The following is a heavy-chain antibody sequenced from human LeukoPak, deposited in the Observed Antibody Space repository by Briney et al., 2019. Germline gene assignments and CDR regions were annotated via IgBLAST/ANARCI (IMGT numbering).Heavy chain of an antibody. CDR2: ISYDGSNQ. Sequence: GGSLGLSCAASGFTFGTNTMHWVRQAPGKGLEWVAAISYDGSNQHYADSVKGRLTISRDNSKKTLYLQMNRLSAEDTAVYYCARNPYGDYHFDYWGQGTLVTVSS. CDR1: GFTFGTNT. J-gene: IGHJ4*02. D-gene: IGHD4-17*01. V-gene: IGHV3-30-3*01. CDR3: ARNPYGDYHFDY.